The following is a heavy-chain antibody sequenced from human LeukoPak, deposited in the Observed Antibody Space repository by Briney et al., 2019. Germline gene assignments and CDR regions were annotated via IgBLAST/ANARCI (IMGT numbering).Heavy chain of an antibody. CDR2: IPYIGNS. Sequence: PSETLSLTCTVSGGSITSDGYYWSWIRQHPGKGPEWIGYIPYIGNSYYNPSLKSRVTVSSDTSKNQFSLRLNSVTAADTAVYYCARGRIVVVPPAGVGDWFDPWGQGTLVTVSS. D-gene: IGHD2-2*01. V-gene: IGHV4-31*03. CDR1: GGSITSDGYY. J-gene: IGHJ5*02. CDR3: ARGRIVVVPPAGVGDWFDP.